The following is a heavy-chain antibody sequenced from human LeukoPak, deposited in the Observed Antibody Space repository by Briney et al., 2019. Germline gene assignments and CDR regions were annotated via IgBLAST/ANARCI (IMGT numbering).Heavy chain of an antibody. J-gene: IGHJ4*02. CDR2: IIPIFGTA. CDR3: AREGDYYDSSGYYNNYFDY. Sequence: ASVKVSCKASGGTFSSYAISWVRQAPGQGLEWMGGIIPIFGTANYAQKFQGRVTITADESTSTAYMELSSLRSGDTAVYYCAREGDYYDSSGYYNNYFDYWGQGTLVTVSS. V-gene: IGHV1-69*13. CDR1: GGTFSSYA. D-gene: IGHD3-22*01.